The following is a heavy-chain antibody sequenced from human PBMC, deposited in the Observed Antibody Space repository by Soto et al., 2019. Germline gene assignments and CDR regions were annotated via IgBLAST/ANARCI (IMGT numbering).Heavy chain of an antibody. D-gene: IGHD6-13*01. CDR1: GGSFSGYY. CDR2: INHSGST. Sequence: SETLSLTCAVYGGSFSGYYWSWIRQPPGKGLEWIGEINHSGSTNYNPSLKSRVTISVDTSKNQFSLKLSSVTAADTAVYYCARGRSDIAAAGCDPWGQGTLVTVSS. J-gene: IGHJ5*02. CDR3: ARGRSDIAAAGCDP. V-gene: IGHV4-34*01.